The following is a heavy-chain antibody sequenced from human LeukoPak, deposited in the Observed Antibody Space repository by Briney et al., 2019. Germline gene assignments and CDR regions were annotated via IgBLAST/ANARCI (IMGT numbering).Heavy chain of an antibody. D-gene: IGHD3-22*01. J-gene: IGHJ3*02. CDR1: GFTFDDYA. CDR2: ISWNSGSI. CDR3: AKVDDSSGYYYAPGAFDI. V-gene: IGHV3-9*03. Sequence: AGGSLRLTCAASGFTFDDYAMHWVRQAPGKGLEWVSGISWNSGSIGYADSVKGRFTISRDNAKNSLYLQMNSLRAEDMALYYCAKVDDSSGYYYAPGAFDIWGQGTMVTVSS.